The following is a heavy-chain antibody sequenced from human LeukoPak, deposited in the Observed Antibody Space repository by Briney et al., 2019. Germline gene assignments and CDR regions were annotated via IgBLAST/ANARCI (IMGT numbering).Heavy chain of an antibody. CDR3: ATERKDYLVYNWFDP. CDR1: GYTFTNNG. J-gene: IGHJ5*02. Sequence: ASVKVSCKASGYTFTNNGIGWVRQAPGQGLEWMGWINPNSGGTNYAQKFQGRVTMTEDTSTDTAYMELSSLRSEDTAVYYCATERKDYLVYNWFDPWGQGTLVTVSS. V-gene: IGHV1-18*01. D-gene: IGHD1-1*01. CDR2: INPNSGGT.